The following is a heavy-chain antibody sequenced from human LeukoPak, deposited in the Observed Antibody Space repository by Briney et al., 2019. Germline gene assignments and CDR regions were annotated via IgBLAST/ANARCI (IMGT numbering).Heavy chain of an antibody. V-gene: IGHV3-23*01. CDR3: AQGYNSGWYPN. J-gene: IGHJ4*02. Sequence: RPGGSLRLSCAVSGFSVSSFGKSWVRQAPGKGLEWISAISADGETTYYADSVKGRFLISRDNSKNALSLQLNSLRADDTGVYYCAQGYNSGWYPNWGQGSLVSVS. CDR1: GFSVSSFG. CDR2: ISADGETT. D-gene: IGHD6-19*01.